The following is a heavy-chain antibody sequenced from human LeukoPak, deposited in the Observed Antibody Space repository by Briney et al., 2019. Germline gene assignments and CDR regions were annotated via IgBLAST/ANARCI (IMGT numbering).Heavy chain of an antibody. CDR3: ARRTGDCFDY. D-gene: IGHD7-27*01. Sequence: GGSLRLSCAASGFIFSNSNINWVRQAPGKGLEWVSSISSSSSYISYADSVKGRFTISRDNAKTSLYLQMNSLRAEDTAVYYCARRTGDCFDYWGQGTLVAVSS. V-gene: IGHV3-21*01. J-gene: IGHJ4*02. CDR1: GFIFSNSN. CDR2: ISSSSSYI.